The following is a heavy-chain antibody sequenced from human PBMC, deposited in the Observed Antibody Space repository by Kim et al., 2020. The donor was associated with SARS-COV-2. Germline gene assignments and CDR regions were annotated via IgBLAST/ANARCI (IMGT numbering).Heavy chain of an antibody. V-gene: IGHV3-15*01. CDR3: TTIIPPLWFGGTYDY. CDR1: GFTFSNAW. D-gene: IGHD3-10*01. CDR2: IKSKTDGGTT. J-gene: IGHJ4*02. Sequence: GGSLRLSCAASGFTFSNAWMSWVRQAPGKGLEWVGRIKSKTDGGTTDYAAPVKGRFTISRDDSKNTLYLQMNSLKTEDTAVYYCTTIIPPLWFGGTYDYWGQGTLVTVSS.